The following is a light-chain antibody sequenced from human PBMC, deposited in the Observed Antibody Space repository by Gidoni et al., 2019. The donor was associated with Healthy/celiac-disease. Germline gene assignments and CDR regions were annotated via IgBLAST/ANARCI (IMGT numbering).Light chain of an antibody. V-gene: IGKV3-20*01. Sequence: EIVLPPSPGPLSLSPGERATLSCRASQSVSSSYLAWYQQKPGQAPRLLIYGASSRATGIPDRFSGSGSGTDFTLTISRLEPEDFAVYYCQQYGSSPRTFGQGTKVEIK. CDR3: QQYGSSPRT. CDR1: QSVSSSY. CDR2: GAS. J-gene: IGKJ1*01.